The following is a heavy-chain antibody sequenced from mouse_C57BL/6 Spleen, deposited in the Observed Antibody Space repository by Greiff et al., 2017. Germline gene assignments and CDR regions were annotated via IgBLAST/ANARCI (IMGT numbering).Heavy chain of an antibody. CDR1: GYTFTSYW. CDR3: ARGGYDYDGAMDY. Sequence: VQLQQPGAELVKPGASVKLSCKASGYTFTSYWMHWVKQRPGQGLEWIGMIQPNSGSTNYNEKFKSKATLTVDKSSSTAYMQLSSLTSEDSAVYYCARGGYDYDGAMDYWGQGTSVTVSS. D-gene: IGHD2-4*01. J-gene: IGHJ4*01. CDR2: IQPNSGST. V-gene: IGHV1-64*01.